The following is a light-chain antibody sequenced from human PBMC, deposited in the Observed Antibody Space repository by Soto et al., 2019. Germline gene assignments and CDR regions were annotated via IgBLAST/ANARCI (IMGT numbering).Light chain of an antibody. CDR2: DSS. CDR3: QKSNNWPPIT. Sequence: EIVLTQSQGALSLSPGERATLSCRASRSVSSSYLAWYQQKPGQAPRLLIYDSSTRATGIPARLSGSGCGTEFTLTTSRLQSEDFAVYYCQKSNNWPPITVGEGTKLDIK. J-gene: IGKJ5*01. CDR1: RSVSSSY. V-gene: IGKV3-15*01.